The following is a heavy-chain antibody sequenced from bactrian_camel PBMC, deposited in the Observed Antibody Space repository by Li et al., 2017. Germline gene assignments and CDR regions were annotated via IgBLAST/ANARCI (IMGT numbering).Heavy chain of an antibody. D-gene: IGHD4*01. CDR1: VSTTRLLC. J-gene: IGHJ4*01. CDR2: IDSDGT. Sequence: HVQLVESGGGSVQNGGSLKLSCGASVSTTRLLCMAWFRQAPGEEREGVAAIDSDGTTYAESVKGRFTISKDIAENTLYLQMNSLKPEDTAMYYCAASHVYSGSACYNDTGYQYWGQGTQVTVS. CDR3: AASHVYSGSACYNDTGYQY. V-gene: IGHV3S53*01.